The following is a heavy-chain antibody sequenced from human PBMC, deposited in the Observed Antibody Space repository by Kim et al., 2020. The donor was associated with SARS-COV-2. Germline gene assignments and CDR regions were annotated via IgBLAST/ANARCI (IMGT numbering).Heavy chain of an antibody. CDR3: ARDPGYSYGYGDY. J-gene: IGHJ4*02. D-gene: IGHD5-18*01. Sequence: ASVKVSCKASGYTFTGYYMHWVRQAPGQGLEWMGRINPNSGGTNYAQKFQGRVTMTRDTSISTAYMELRRLRSDDTAVYYCARDPGYSYGYGDYWGQGTLVTVSS. V-gene: IGHV1-2*06. CDR2: INPNSGGT. CDR1: GYTFTGYY.